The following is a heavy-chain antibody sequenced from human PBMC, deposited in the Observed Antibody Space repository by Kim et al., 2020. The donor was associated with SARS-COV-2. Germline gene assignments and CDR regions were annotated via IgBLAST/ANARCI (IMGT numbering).Heavy chain of an antibody. D-gene: IGHD5-12*01. CDR2: NT. CDR3: ARGGGGFISFDY. Sequence: NTGYAQKFQGRVTMTRNTSISTAYMELSSLRSEDTAVYYCARGGGGFISFDYWGQGTLVTVSS. J-gene: IGHJ4*02. V-gene: IGHV1-8*01.